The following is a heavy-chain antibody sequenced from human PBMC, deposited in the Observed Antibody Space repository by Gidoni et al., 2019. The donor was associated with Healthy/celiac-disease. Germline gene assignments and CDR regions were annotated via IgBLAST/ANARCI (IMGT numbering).Heavy chain of an antibody. CDR2: ISGSGGST. CDR3: AKEVVVIPSS. CDR1: GFTFSSYA. V-gene: IGHV3-23*01. D-gene: IGHD3-22*01. Sequence: EVQLLESGEGLVQPGGALRLSCSASGFTFSSYAMSWVRQSPGKGLEWVSAISGSGGSTYYADSVKGRFTISRDNSKNTLYLQMNSLRAEDTAVYYCAKEVVVIPSSWGQGTLVTVSS. J-gene: IGHJ5*02.